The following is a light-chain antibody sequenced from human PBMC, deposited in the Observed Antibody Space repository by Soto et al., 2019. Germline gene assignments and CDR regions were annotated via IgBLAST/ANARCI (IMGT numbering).Light chain of an antibody. V-gene: IGKV1-39*01. CDR1: QSISSS. J-gene: IGKJ3*01. Sequence: DIQMTQSPSSLSASVGDRVTISCRASQSISSSLNWYQQKPGKAPKLLIYAASSLHRGGPPRFSGSGSGTDFTLTISSLQPEDFATDYCQQSYSTPRTFGPGTKVEIK. CDR3: QQSYSTPRT. CDR2: AAS.